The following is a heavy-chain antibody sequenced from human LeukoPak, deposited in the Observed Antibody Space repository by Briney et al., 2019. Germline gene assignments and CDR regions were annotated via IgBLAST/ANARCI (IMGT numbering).Heavy chain of an antibody. V-gene: IGHV4-30-4*08. D-gene: IGHD2-2*02. J-gene: IGHJ6*03. CDR1: GGSISSGDYY. CDR3: ARETYCSSTSCYKGLRYYYYMDV. CDR2: IYYSGST. Sequence: SETLSLTCTVSGGSISSGDYYWSWIHQPPGKGLEWIGYIYYSGSTYYNPSLKSRVTISVDTSKNQFFLKLSSVTAADTAVYYCARETYCSSTSCYKGLRYYYYMDVWGKGTTATVSS.